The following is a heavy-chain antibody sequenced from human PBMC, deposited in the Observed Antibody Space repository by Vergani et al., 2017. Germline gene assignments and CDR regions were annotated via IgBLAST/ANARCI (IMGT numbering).Heavy chain of an antibody. CDR2: IIPIFGTA. D-gene: IGHD3-3*01. V-gene: IGHV1-69*01. J-gene: IGHJ6*03. CDR1: GGTFSSYA. CDR3: ARAGGEITITYYYYYMDV. Sequence: QVQLVQSGAEVKKPGSSVKVSCKASGGTFSSYAISWVRQAPGQGLEWMGGIIPIFGTANYAQKFQVRVTLTAAESTSTAYMELSSLRSEDTAVYYSARAGGEITITYYYYYMDVWGKGTTVTVSS.